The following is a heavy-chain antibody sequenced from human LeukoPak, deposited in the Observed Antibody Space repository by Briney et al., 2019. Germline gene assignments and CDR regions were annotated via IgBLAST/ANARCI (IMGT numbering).Heavy chain of an antibody. CDR1: GGSISSYY. V-gene: IGHV4-59*01. CDR2: IYYSGST. J-gene: IGHJ4*02. D-gene: IGHD2-15*01. CDR3: ARRSFFDGNYFEY. Sequence: SETLSLTCTVSGGSISSYYWSWIRQPPGKGLEWVGYIYYSGSTNYNPSLKSRVTISVDTSKNQFSLKLSSVTAADTAVYYCARRSFFDGNYFEYWGQGTLVTVSS.